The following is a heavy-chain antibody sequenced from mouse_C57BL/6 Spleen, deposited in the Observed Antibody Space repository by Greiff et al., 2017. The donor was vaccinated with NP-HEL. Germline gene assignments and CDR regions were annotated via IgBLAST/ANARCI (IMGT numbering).Heavy chain of an antibody. CDR2: IYPSDSET. CDR1: GYTFTSYW. J-gene: IGHJ2*01. CDR3: ATDSSGYVDY. D-gene: IGHD3-2*02. Sequence: VQLQQPGAELVRPGSSVKLSCKASGYTFTSYWMDWVKQRPGQGLEWIGNIYPSDSETHYNQKFKDKATLTVDKSSSTAYMQLSSLTSEDSAVYYCATDSSGYVDYWGQGTTLTVSS. V-gene: IGHV1-61*01.